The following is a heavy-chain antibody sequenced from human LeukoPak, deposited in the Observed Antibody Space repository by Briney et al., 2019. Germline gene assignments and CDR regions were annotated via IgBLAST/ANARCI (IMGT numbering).Heavy chain of an antibody. CDR3: ARAGIAAAGTPLGGAFDI. Sequence: SETLSLTCAVYGGFFSGYYWSWIRQPPGKGLEWIGEINHSGSTNYNPSLKSRVTISVDTSKNQFSLKLSSVTAADTAVYYCARAGIAAAGTPLGGAFDIWGQGTMVTVSS. J-gene: IGHJ3*02. D-gene: IGHD6-13*01. V-gene: IGHV4-34*01. CDR2: INHSGST. CDR1: GGFFSGYY.